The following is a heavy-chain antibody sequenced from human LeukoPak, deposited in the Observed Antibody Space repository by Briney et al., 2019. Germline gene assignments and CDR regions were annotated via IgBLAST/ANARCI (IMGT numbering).Heavy chain of an antibody. J-gene: IGHJ4*02. CDR3: ATYRRGYHDSSESYYFDY. CDR2: ISGSGDST. CDR1: GFTFSRFA. V-gene: IGHV3-23*01. Sequence: PGGSLRLSCAASGFTFSRFAMSWVRQAPGKGLEWVSGISGSGDSTYYADSVKDRFTISRDNSKNTLYLQMNGLRAEDTAVYYCATYRRGYHDSSESYYFDYWGQGTLVTVSS. D-gene: IGHD3-22*01.